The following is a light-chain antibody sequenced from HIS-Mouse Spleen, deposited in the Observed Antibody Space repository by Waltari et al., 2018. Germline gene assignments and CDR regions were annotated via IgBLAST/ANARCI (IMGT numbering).Light chain of an antibody. Sequence: DIQMTQSPSTLSASVGDRVTITCRASQSISSWLAWYQQKPGKAPKLLIYKASSVESGVPSRCSGIGSGTEVTLTISSLQPDDFATYYCQQYNRYWTFGQGTKVEIK. V-gene: IGKV1-5*03. J-gene: IGKJ1*01. CDR2: KAS. CDR3: QQYNRYWT. CDR1: QSISSW.